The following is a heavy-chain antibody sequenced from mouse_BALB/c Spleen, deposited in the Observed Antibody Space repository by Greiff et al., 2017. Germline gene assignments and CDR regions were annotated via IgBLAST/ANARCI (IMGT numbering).Heavy chain of an antibody. D-gene: IGHD1-1*01. V-gene: IGHV1-4*02. CDR2: INPSSGYT. CDR1: GYTFTSYT. CDR3: ARWNYGSIMDY. Sequence: VKLQQSAAELARPGASVKMSCKASGYTFTSYTMHWVKQRPGQGLEWIGYINPSSGYTEYNQKFKDKTTLTADKSSSTAYMQLSSLTSEDSAVYYCARWNYGSIMDYWGQGTSVTVSS. J-gene: IGHJ4*01.